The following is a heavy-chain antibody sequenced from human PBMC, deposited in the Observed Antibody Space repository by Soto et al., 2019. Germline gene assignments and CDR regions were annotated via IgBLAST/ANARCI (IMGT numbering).Heavy chain of an antibody. CDR3: ARDRQLPPYYYYGMDV. CDR1: GGSISSCDYY. D-gene: IGHD6-6*01. V-gene: IGHV4-30-4*01. CDR2: IYYSGST. Sequence: SETLSLTCTVSGGSISSCDYYWSWIRQPPGKGLEWIGYIYYSGSTYYNPSLKSRVTISVDTSKNQFSLKLSSVTAADTAVYYCARDRQLPPYYYYGMDVWGQGTTVTVSS. J-gene: IGHJ6*02.